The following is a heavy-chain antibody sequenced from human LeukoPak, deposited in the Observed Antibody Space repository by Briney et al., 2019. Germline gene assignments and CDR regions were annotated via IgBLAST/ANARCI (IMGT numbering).Heavy chain of an antibody. D-gene: IGHD1-26*01. J-gene: IGHJ6*02. V-gene: IGHV1-69*01. CDR2: IIPIFGTA. Sequence: GASVKVSCKASGGTFSSYAISWVRQAPGLGLEWMGGIIPIFGTANYAQKFQGRVTITADESTSTAYMELSSLRSEDTAVYYCARTPTRVGATDGYYYYYGMDVWGQGTTVTVSS. CDR3: ARTPTRVGATDGYYYYYGMDV. CDR1: GGTFSSYA.